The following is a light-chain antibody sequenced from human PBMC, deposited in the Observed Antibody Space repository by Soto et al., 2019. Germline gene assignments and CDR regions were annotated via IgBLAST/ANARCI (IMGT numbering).Light chain of an antibody. CDR3: TSYTTSSTLV. V-gene: IGLV2-14*03. CDR2: DVS. CDR1: SSYVGGHNY. J-gene: IGLJ2*01. Sequence: QSALTQPASVSGSPGQSITISCTGTSSYVGGHNYVSWYQQHPGKAPKLMIYDVSNRPSGVSNRFSGSKSGNTASLTISGLQTEDEANYYCTSYTTSSTLVFGGGTKLTVL.